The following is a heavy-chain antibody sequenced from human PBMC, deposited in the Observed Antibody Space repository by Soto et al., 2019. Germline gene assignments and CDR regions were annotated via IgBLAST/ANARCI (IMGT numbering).Heavy chain of an antibody. CDR3: ARDSDGSGSYGYYGMDV. CDR2: IYSGGST. Sequence: GGSLRLSCAASGFTVSSNYMSWVRQAPGKGLEWVSVIYSGGSTYYADSVKGRFTISRDNSKNALYLQMNSLRAEDTAVYYCARDSDGSGSYGYYGMDVWSQGTTVTVSS. J-gene: IGHJ6*02. CDR1: GFTVSSNY. V-gene: IGHV3-53*01. D-gene: IGHD3-10*01.